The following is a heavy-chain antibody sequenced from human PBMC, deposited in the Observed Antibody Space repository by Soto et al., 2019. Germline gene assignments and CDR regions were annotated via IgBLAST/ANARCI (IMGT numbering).Heavy chain of an antibody. J-gene: IGHJ4*02. Sequence: SETLSITCAVYGGSVSGYYWTWIRQPPGTGLEWIGEINHSGSTNYNPSLKSRVTISAGTSNNQFSLRLNSVTAADTAVYYCARQHYYDSSGYYTWNWGQGTLVTVSS. CDR1: GGSVSGYY. CDR2: INHSGST. CDR3: ARQHYYDSSGYYTWN. D-gene: IGHD3-22*01. V-gene: IGHV4-34*01.